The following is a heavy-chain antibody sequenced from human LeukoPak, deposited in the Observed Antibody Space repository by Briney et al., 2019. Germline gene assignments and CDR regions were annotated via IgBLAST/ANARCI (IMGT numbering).Heavy chain of an antibody. D-gene: IGHD2-21*01. J-gene: IGHJ4*02. CDR1: GGSISNNYVY. CDR2: IYYSGST. V-gene: IGHV4-61*05. CDR3: AARINRSYHY. Sequence: SETLSLTCTVSGGSISNNYVYWAWIRQPPGKGLEWIGYIYYSGSTNYNPSLKSRVTISVDTSKNQFSLKLSSVTAADTAVYYCAARINRSYHYWGQGTLVTVSS.